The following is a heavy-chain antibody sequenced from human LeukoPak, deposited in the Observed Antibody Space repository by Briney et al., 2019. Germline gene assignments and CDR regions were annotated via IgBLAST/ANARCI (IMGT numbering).Heavy chain of an antibody. J-gene: IGHJ6*03. V-gene: IGHV4-59*01. CDR3: ARVCRIRRYFDWPPILYYYYMDA. CDR1: GGSISSYY. Sequence: SETLSLTCTVSGGSISSYYWSWIRQPPGKGLEWIGYIYYSGSTNYNPSLKSRVTISVDTSKNQFSLKLSSVTAADTAVYYCARVCRIRRYFDWPPILYYYYMDAWGKGTTVTVSS. D-gene: IGHD3-9*01. CDR2: IYYSGST.